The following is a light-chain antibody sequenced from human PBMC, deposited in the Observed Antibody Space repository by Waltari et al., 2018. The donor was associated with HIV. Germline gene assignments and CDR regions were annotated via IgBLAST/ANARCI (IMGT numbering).Light chain of an antibody. CDR3: QQYKSYPYT. V-gene: IGKV1-5*03. CDR2: KAS. J-gene: IGKJ2*01. CDR1: QSISGW. Sequence: DNQMTQSPSTLSASIGDRVTITCRASQSISGWLAWYQQKPGKAPTLVIDKASSLESGVPSRISGSGSGTEYILTISSLQPDDYGTYYCQQYKSYPYTFGQGTRLEIK.